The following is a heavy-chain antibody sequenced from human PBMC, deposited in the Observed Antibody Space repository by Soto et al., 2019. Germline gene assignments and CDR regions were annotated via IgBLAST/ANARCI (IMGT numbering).Heavy chain of an antibody. CDR2: INPSGGST. D-gene: IGHD6-19*01. Sequence: ASVKVSCKASGYTFTSYYMHWVRQAPGQGLEWMGIINPSGGSTCYAHKFQGRVTMTRDTFTSTVYMEVSSLRSEDPVAYYWARGGIAVANTHWFDPWGQGTLVTVSS. J-gene: IGHJ5*02. V-gene: IGHV1-46*01. CDR1: GYTFTSYY. CDR3: ARGGIAVANTHWFDP.